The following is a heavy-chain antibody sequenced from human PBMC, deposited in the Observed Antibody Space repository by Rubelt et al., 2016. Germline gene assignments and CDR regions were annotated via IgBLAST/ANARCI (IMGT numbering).Heavy chain of an antibody. CDR1: GGSFSGYY. D-gene: IGHD3-10*01. J-gene: IGHJ3*02. CDR3: ATSPKLEDAVDI. Sequence: QVQLQQWGAGLLKPSETLSLTCAVYGGSFSGYYWSWIRQPPGKGLEWIGEINHSGSTNYSPSLKSRVTISVDTSKNPFSLELSSVTAADTAGYYCATSPKLEDAVDIWGQGTMVTVSS. CDR2: INHSGST. V-gene: IGHV4-34*01.